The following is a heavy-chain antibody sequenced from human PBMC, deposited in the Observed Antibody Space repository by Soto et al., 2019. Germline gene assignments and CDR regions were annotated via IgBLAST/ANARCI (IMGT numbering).Heavy chain of an antibody. Sequence: GGSLRLSCAASGFTFSSYSMNWVRQAPGKGLEWVSSISSSSSYIYYADSVKGRFTISRDNAKNSLYLQMNSLRAEDTAVYYCARDTNRPGELGVFDYWGQGTLVTVSS. CDR2: ISSSSSYI. CDR1: GFTFSSYS. CDR3: ARDTNRPGELGVFDY. D-gene: IGHD2-8*01. V-gene: IGHV3-21*01. J-gene: IGHJ4*02.